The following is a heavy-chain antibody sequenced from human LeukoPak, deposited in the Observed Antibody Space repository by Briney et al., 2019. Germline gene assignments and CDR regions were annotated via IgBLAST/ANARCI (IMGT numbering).Heavy chain of an antibody. CDR1: GYSFNTYW. CDR2: IYPADSDT. V-gene: IGHV5-51*01. D-gene: IGHD5-18*01. Sequence: GESLKISCQGSGYSFNTYWVGWVRQMPGKGLEWMGVIYPADSDTRYSPSFQGQVTISADKSINTAYLQWRTLKASDSAIYYCARVLDVDTAVFHYYFDFWGQGTLVTVSS. CDR3: ARVLDVDTAVFHYYFDF. J-gene: IGHJ4*02.